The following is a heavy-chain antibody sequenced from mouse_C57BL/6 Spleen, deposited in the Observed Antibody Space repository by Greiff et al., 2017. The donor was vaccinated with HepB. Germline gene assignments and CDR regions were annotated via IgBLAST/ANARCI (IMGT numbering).Heavy chain of an antibody. V-gene: IGHV5-17*01. CDR3: ARRNSSGYSWFAY. CDR2: ISSGSSTI. Sequence: EVQRVESGGGLVKPGGSLKLSCAASGFTFSDYGMHWVRQAPEKGLEWVAYISSGSSTIYYADTVKGRFTISRDNAKNTLFLQMTSLRSEDTAMYYCARRNSSGYSWFAYWGQGTLVTVSA. J-gene: IGHJ3*01. D-gene: IGHD3-2*02. CDR1: GFTFSDYG.